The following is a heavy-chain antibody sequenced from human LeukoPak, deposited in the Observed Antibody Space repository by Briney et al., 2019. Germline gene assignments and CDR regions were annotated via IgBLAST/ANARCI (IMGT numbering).Heavy chain of an antibody. CDR3: ARDLIMVAAGTSDWFDP. D-gene: IGHD6-13*01. V-gene: IGHV3-30*03. Sequence: PGGSLRLSCAASGFTFSSYAMHWVRQAPGKGLEWVALISYDGSNKYYADSVKGRFTISRDNSKNTLYLQMNSLRAEDTAVYYCARDLIMVAAGTSDWFDPWGQGTLVTVSS. J-gene: IGHJ5*02. CDR1: GFTFSSYA. CDR2: ISYDGSNK.